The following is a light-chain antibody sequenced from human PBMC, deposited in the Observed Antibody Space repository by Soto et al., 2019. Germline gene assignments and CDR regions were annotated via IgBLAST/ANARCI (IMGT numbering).Light chain of an antibody. CDR1: QSINDW. Sequence: DIQMTQSPSTLSASVGDRVTITCRASQSINDWLDWYQQKPGKAPKILISDASTLETGVPSRFSGSGSGTEFTLTISSLQPDDFPTYYCQQYKSYSAFGQGTKLEIK. V-gene: IGKV1-5*01. J-gene: IGKJ2*01. CDR2: DAS. CDR3: QQYKSYSA.